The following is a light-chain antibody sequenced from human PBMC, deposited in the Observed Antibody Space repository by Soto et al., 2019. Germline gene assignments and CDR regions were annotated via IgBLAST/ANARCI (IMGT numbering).Light chain of an antibody. CDR1: SSDFDIYKY. J-gene: IGLJ1*01. V-gene: IGLV2-14*01. CDR3: CSYTSSINYV. Sequence: QSALTQPASVSGSPGQSITISCTGTSSDFDIYKYVSWYQQHHGKAPKLMIYQVTNRPSGVSNRFSGSTSGNTASLTISGLQAEDEADYYCCSYTSSINYVFGTGTKLTVL. CDR2: QVT.